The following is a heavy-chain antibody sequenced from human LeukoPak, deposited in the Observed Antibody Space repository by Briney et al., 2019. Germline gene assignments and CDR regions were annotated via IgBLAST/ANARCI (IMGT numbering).Heavy chain of an antibody. J-gene: IGHJ4*02. D-gene: IGHD5-18*01. CDR3: ALCGYTYDRAYYFDY. CDR2: IYWDDDK. V-gene: IGHV2-5*08. CDR1: GFTVSTNSMS. Sequence: LRLSCTVSGFTVSTNSMSWVRQPPGKALEWLALIYWDDDKRYSPSLKSRLTLTKDTSKNQMVLTMTNMDPVDTATYYCALCGYTYDRAYYFDYWGQGTLVTVSS.